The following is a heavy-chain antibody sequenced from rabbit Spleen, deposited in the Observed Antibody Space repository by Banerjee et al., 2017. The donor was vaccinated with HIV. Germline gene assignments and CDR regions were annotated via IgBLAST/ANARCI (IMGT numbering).Heavy chain of an antibody. CDR1: GFSFSISYY. D-gene: IGHD1-1*01. CDR3: ARDPHDVRSGHSGL. V-gene: IGHV1S45*01. CDR2: IGTGSSST. J-gene: IGHJ4*01. Sequence: QEQLVESGGGLVQPEGSLTLTCTASGFSFSISYYMCWVRQAPGKGLEWIGCIGTGSSSTYYASWAKGRFTISKTSSTTVDLKMTSLTAADTATYFCARDPHDVRSGHSGLWGPGTLVTVS.